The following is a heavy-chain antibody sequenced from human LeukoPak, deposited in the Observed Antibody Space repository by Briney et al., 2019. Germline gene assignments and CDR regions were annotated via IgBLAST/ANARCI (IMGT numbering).Heavy chain of an antibody. Sequence: GASVKVSCKASGGTFSSYAISWVRQAPGQGLEWMGGIIPIFGTANYAQKFQGRVTITADESTSTAYMELSSLRSEDTAVYYCASGASGYSYGYERYYYYGMDVWGQGTTVTVSS. CDR1: GGTFSSYA. CDR3: ASGASGYSYGYERYYYYGMDV. J-gene: IGHJ6*02. D-gene: IGHD5-18*01. V-gene: IGHV1-69*13. CDR2: IIPIFGTA.